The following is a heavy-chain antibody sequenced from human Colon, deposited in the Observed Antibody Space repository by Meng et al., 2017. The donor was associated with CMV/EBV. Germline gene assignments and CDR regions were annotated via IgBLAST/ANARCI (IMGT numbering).Heavy chain of an antibody. CDR2: IYSSGST. CDR3: ARELARLPYCGGDCSAFDY. CDR1: GDSISKSSYY. Sequence: SETLSLTCTVSGDSISKSSYYWAWIRQPPGKGLEWIGNIYSSGSTYYNPSLKSRVTVSLDTSKKQFSLKLSSVTAADTAVYYCARELARLPYCGGDCSAFDYWGQGTLVTVSS. D-gene: IGHD2-21*01. V-gene: IGHV4-39*07. J-gene: IGHJ4*02.